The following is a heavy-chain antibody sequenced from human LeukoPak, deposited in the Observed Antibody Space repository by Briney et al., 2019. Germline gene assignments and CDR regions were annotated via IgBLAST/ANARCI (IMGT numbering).Heavy chain of an antibody. Sequence: GGSLRLSCAASGFTFSSYAVSWVRQAPGEGLEWVSAIGGSGGTTYYADSVKGRFTISRDNSKNTLYLQMNSLRAEDTAVYYCAKRDSSGYYYFDYWSQGTLVTVSS. CDR3: AKRDSSGYYYFDY. D-gene: IGHD3-22*01. CDR2: IGGSGGTT. CDR1: GFTFSSYA. V-gene: IGHV3-23*01. J-gene: IGHJ4*02.